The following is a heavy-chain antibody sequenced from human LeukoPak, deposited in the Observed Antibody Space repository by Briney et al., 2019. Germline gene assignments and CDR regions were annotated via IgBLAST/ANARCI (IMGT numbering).Heavy chain of an antibody. CDR3: ARGGYSTYWYVDF. CDR2: IRYDGSNK. V-gene: IGHV3-30*02. Sequence: QPGGSLRLSCATSGFTFSSYGMHWVRQAPGKGLEWVAFIRYDGSNKYFADSVKGRFTISRDDSKNTLFLQMNSLRVEDTAIYYCARGGYSTYWYVDFWGQGTLVTVSS. D-gene: IGHD6-13*01. CDR1: GFTFSSYG. J-gene: IGHJ4*02.